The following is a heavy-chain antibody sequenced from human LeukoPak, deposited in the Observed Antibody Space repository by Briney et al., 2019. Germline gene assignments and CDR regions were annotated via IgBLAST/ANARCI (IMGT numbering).Heavy chain of an antibody. J-gene: IGHJ4*02. D-gene: IGHD6-19*01. V-gene: IGHV3-23*01. CDR2: ISGSGGST. Sequence: SGGSLRLSCAASGFTFSSYGMSWVRQALGKGLEWVSAISGSGGSTYYADSVKGRFTISRDNSKNTLYLQMNSLRAEDTAVYYCAKDYSSYSSGLDYWGQGTLVTVSS. CDR1: GFTFSSYG. CDR3: AKDYSSYSSGLDY.